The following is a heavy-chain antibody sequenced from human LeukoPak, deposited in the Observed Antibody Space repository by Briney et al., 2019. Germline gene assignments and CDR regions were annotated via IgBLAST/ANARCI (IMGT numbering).Heavy chain of an antibody. V-gene: IGHV1-18*01. J-gene: IGHJ4*02. CDR1: GYTFTSYG. Sequence: ASVKVSCKASGYTFTSYGISWVRQAPGQGLEWMGWISAYNGNTNYAQKLQGRVTMTTDTSTSTAYMELRSLRSDDTAVYYCARGRRARELLPDHGFDYWGQGTLVTVSS. D-gene: IGHD1-26*01. CDR2: ISAYNGNT. CDR3: ARGRRARELLPDHGFDY.